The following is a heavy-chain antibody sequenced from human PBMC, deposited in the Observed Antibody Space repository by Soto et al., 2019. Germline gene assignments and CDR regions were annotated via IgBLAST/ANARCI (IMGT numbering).Heavy chain of an antibody. CDR2: IKEDGRAK. V-gene: IGHV3-7*04. CDR3: ARGGF. CDR1: GFPFSSNW. J-gene: IGHJ4*02. Sequence: EVQLVESGGGLVQPGGSLRLSCAAAGFPFSSNWMSGFRQAPGKGLEWVATIKEDGRAKYYVDSVKGRFTISRDNAKNSLFLQMNSLRAEDTAVYYCARGGFWGQGTLVTVSS.